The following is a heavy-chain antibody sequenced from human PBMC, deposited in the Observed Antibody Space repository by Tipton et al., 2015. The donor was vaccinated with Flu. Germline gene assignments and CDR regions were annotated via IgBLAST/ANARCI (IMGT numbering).Heavy chain of an antibody. J-gene: IGHJ5*02. D-gene: IGHD4-17*01. Sequence: SLRLSCAASGFTFSTYWMTWVRQAPGKGLEWVASMKQDGGEIYYVDSVRGRFTISRDNAKNSLYLQMNSLRAEDTAVYYCARGNIHLQRYNWFDPWGQGTLVTVSS. CDR1: GFTFSTYW. CDR2: MKQDGGEI. CDR3: ARGNIHLQRYNWFDP. V-gene: IGHV3-7*01.